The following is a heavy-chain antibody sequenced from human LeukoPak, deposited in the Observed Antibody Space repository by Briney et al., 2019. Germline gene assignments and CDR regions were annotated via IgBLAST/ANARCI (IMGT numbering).Heavy chain of an antibody. CDR3: AKDWGQVGSFMDV. CDR1: GFTFSSYA. Sequence: GGSLRLSCAASGFTFSSYAMSWVRQDPGKGLEWASAISGSGGCTYYAVSVKGRFTISRDNSKNTLYLQMNSLRAEDTAVYYCAKDWGQVGSFMDVWGKGTTVAVSS. CDR2: ISGSGGCT. J-gene: IGHJ6*04. D-gene: IGHD3-16*01. V-gene: IGHV3-23*01.